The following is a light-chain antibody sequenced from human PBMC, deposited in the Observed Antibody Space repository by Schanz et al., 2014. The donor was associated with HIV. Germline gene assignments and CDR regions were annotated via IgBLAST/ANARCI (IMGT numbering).Light chain of an antibody. CDR3: AAWDDSLNAAV. J-gene: IGLJ7*01. CDR2: NDD. V-gene: IGLV1-44*01. Sequence: QSLLTQPPSASGTSGQTVTISCSGSISTIASRTVDWYQHLPGTAPRLLIHNDDRRPSGVPERFSASKSGTSASLVISGLQSEDEADYYCAAWDDSLNAAVFGGGTQLTVL. CDR1: ISTIASRT.